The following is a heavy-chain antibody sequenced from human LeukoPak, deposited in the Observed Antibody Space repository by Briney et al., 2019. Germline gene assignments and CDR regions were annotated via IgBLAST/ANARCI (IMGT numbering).Heavy chain of an antibody. J-gene: IGHJ4*02. D-gene: IGHD3-22*01. CDR1: GYTFTGYY. V-gene: IGHV1-2*02. CDR3: ARGEGYYDSSGSTGY. CDR2: INPNSGGT. Sequence: GASVKVSCKASGYTFTGYYMHWVRQAPGQGLEWMGWINPNSGGTNYAQKFQGRVTMTRDTSISTAYMELSRLRSDDTAVYYCARGEGYYDSSGSTGYWGQGTLVTVSS.